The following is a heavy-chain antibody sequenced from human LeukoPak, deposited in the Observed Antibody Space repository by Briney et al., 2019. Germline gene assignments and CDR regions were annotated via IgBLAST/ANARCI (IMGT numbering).Heavy chain of an antibody. J-gene: IGHJ4*02. CDR2: MNPYSGKT. Sequence: ASVKVSCKASGYTFTSYDINWVRQAAGQGLEWMGWMNPYSGKTGYAQKFQGRVTLTSSTSTGTAYMELNTLRSEDTAVYFCVRGSRGCAAASCYNYWGQGTLVTVPS. V-gene: IGHV1-8*01. CDR1: GYTFTSYD. CDR3: VRGSRGCAAASCYNY. D-gene: IGHD2-2*02.